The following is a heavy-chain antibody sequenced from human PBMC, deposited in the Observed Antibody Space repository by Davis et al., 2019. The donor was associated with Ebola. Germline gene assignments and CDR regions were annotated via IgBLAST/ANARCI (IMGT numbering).Heavy chain of an antibody. CDR3: ARVRSYTWFDP. J-gene: IGHJ5*02. CDR2: IYYSGST. D-gene: IGHD1-26*01. CDR1: GGSISSYY. V-gene: IGHV4-59*12. Sequence: SETLSLTCTVSGGSISSYYWSWIRQPPGKGLEWIGYIYYSGSTNYDPSLKSRVTISVDTSKNQFSLKLRSVTAADTAVYYCARVRSYTWFDPWGQGTLVTVSS.